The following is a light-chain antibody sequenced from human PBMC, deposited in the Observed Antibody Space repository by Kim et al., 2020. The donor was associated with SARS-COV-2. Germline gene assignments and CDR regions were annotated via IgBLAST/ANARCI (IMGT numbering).Light chain of an antibody. CDR3: SSYTTASTLV. Sequence: GQSITISCTGTSSDVGGYDYVSWYQQHPGKAPKLIIYVVTTRPSGVSTRFSGSKSGNTASLTISALQAEDEADYYCSSYTTASTLVFGGGTKLTVL. CDR1: SSDVGGYDY. CDR2: VVT. J-gene: IGLJ2*01. V-gene: IGLV2-14*03.